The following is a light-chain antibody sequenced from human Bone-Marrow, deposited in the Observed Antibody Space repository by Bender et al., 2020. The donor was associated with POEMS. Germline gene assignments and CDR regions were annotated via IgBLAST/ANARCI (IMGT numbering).Light chain of an antibody. V-gene: IGLV2-11*01. CDR1: SSDVGGYNY. CDR3: SSYAGSSVV. J-gene: IGLJ2*01. CDR2: DVS. Sequence: QSALTQPRSVSGSPGQSVTISCTGTSSDVGGYNYVSWYQQHPGKAPKLMIYDVSKRPSGVPDRFSGSKSGNTATLTISGAQASDEADYYCSSYAGSSVVFGGGTKLTVL.